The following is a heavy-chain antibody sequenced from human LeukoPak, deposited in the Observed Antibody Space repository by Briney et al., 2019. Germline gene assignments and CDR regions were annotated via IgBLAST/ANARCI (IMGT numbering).Heavy chain of an antibody. Sequence: GESLKISCKGSGYSFTSYWIGWVRQMPGKGLEWMGIIYPGDSDTRYSPSFQGQVTISADKSISTAYLQWSGLKASDTAMYYCAGHSIFGVVILDYWGQGTLVTVSS. CDR1: GYSFTSYW. CDR2: IYPGDSDT. J-gene: IGHJ4*02. CDR3: AGHSIFGVVILDY. D-gene: IGHD3-3*01. V-gene: IGHV5-51*01.